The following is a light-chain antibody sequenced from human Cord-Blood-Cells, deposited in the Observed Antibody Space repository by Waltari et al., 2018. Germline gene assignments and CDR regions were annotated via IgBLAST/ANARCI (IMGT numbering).Light chain of an antibody. CDR2: EGS. V-gene: IGLV2-23*01. Sequence: QSALTQPASVSGSPGQSITIPCTGTSRDVGSYNLVPWYQQHPGKAPKLMIYEGSKRPSGVSNLFSGYTSGNTASLTIAGLQAEDEADYCCCSYGGSSVVFGGGTKLTVL. CDR3: CSYGGSSVV. CDR1: SRDVGSYNL. J-gene: IGLJ2*01.